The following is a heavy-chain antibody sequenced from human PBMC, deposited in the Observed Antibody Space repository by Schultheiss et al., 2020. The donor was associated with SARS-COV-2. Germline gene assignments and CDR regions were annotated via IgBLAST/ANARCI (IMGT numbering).Heavy chain of an antibody. CDR1: GFTFSSYA. CDR2: ISSSGSTI. D-gene: IGHD2-15*01. J-gene: IGHJ4*02. CDR3: ARAGYCSGGSCYLDY. V-gene: IGHV3-48*04. Sequence: GGSLRLSCAASGFTFSSYAMSWVRQAPGKGLEWVSSISSSGSTIYYADSVKGRFTISRDNAKNSLYLQMNSLRAEDTAVYYCARAGYCSGGSCYLDYWVQGTLVTVSS.